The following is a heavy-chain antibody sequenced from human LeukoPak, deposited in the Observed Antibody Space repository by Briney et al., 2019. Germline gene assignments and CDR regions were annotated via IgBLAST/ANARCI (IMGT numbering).Heavy chain of an antibody. J-gene: IGHJ4*02. CDR3: AGPYCSGGSCYDGVAVDY. CDR1: GYTFTGYY. D-gene: IGHD2-15*01. Sequence: GASVKVSCKASGYTFTGYYMHWVRQAPGQGLEWMGWINPNSGGTNYAQKFQGRVTMTRDTSISTAYMELSRLRSDDTAVYYCAGPYCSGGSCYDGVAVDYWGQGTLVTVSS. V-gene: IGHV1-2*02. CDR2: INPNSGGT.